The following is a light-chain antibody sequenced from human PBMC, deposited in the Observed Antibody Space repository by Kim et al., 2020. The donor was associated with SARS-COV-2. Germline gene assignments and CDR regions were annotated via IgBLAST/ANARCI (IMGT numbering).Light chain of an antibody. CDR1: SGHTNA. V-gene: IGLV4-69*01. CDR2: VNSDGSH. CDR3: QTWDTGIQV. Sequence: QPVLTQSPSASASLGASVKLTCTLSSGHTNAIAWHQQQPGKGPRYLMKVNSDGSHIKGDGIPDRFSGSRSGAEHYRTISSLQSEDEADYYCQTWDTGIQVFGGGTQLTVL. J-gene: IGLJ2*01.